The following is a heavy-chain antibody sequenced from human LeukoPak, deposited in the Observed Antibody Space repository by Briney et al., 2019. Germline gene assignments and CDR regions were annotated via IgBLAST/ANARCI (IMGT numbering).Heavy chain of an antibody. CDR3: AKDLESWKFGYGHYYFDY. V-gene: IGHV1-8*01. CDR1: GYAFTSYD. J-gene: IGHJ4*02. Sequence: ASVKVSCKASGYAFTSYDINWVRQATGQGLEWMGWMNPNSGNTGYAQKFQGRVTMTRNTSINTAYMELSSLRSEDTAIYYCAKDLESWKFGYGHYYFDYWGQGTLVTVSS. D-gene: IGHD3-16*01. CDR2: MNPNSGNT.